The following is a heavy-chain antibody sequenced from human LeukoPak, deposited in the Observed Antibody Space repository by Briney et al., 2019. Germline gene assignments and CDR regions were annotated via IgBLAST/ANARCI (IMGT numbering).Heavy chain of an antibody. D-gene: IGHD3-3*01. CDR2: ISTRGSTI. CDR3: AREHLGVAAADY. CDR1: GFTFSDYY. V-gene: IGHV3-11*04. Sequence: GGSLRLSCVASGFTFSDYYMSWIRQAPGKGLEWLSYISTRGSTIYYADSVKGRFTISRDNAKNSLYLQMNSLRAEDTGVYYCAREHLGVAAADYWGQGTLVTVSS. J-gene: IGHJ4*02.